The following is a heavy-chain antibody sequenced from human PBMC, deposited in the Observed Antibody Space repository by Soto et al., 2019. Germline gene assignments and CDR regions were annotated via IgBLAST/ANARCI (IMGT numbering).Heavy chain of an antibody. CDR2: IWYDGSNK. CDR3: AREYGEETPKVGFDY. Sequence: QVQLVESGGGVVQPGRSLRLSCAASGFTFSSYGMHWVRQAPGKGLEWVAVIWYDGSNKYYADSVKGRFTISRDNSKNTLYLQMNSLRAEDTAVXYCAREYGEETPKVGFDYWGQGTLVTVSS. CDR1: GFTFSSYG. J-gene: IGHJ4*02. V-gene: IGHV3-33*01. D-gene: IGHD7-27*01.